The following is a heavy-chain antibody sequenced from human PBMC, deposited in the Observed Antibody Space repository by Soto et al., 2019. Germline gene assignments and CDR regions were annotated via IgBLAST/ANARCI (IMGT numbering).Heavy chain of an antibody. V-gene: IGHV4-34*01. CDR2: INHSGST. CDR3: ARTDSSSWSPFEY. Sequence: QVQLQQWGAGLLKPSETLSLTCAVYGGSFSGYYWSWIRQPPGKGLEWIGEINHSGSTNYNPSLKSRVTISVDTSKNQFSLKLSFVTAADTAVYYCARTDSSSWSPFEYWGQGTLVTVSS. D-gene: IGHD6-13*01. J-gene: IGHJ4*02. CDR1: GGSFSGYY.